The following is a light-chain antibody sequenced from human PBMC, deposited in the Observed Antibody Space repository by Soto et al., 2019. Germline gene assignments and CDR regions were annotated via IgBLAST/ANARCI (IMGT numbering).Light chain of an antibody. CDR2: TAS. J-gene: IGKJ1*01. CDR1: QAIRND. V-gene: IGKV1-6*01. CDR3: LQEYSYPRT. Sequence: AIQVTQSPSSLSASVGDRVTITCRASQAIRNDLAWYQHKPGQPPKLLIYTASNLQTGVPLRFSGSGSGTDFTLTISSLQPEDFATYYCLQEYSYPRTFGPGTKVEVK.